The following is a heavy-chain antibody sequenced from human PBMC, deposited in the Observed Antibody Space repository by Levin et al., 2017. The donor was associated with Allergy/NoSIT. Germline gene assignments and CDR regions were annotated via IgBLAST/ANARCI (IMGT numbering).Heavy chain of an antibody. CDR1: GLSFSNAW. Sequence: GGSLRLSCAASGLSFSNAWMTWVRQAPGKGLEWVGRIKSKTDGGTIEYVAPVKGRFTISRDDSKNTLYLQMNSLKIEDTAVYYCVHGDGYHDYWGQGTLVTVSS. CDR2: IKSKTDGGTI. V-gene: IGHV3-15*05. D-gene: IGHD5-24*01. CDR3: VHGDGYHDY. J-gene: IGHJ4*02.